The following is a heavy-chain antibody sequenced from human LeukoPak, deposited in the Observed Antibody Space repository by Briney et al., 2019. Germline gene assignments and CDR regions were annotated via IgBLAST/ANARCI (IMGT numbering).Heavy chain of an antibody. CDR2: ISGSGGST. CDR3: AKVGQLDWYFDY. D-gene: IGHD3/OR15-3a*01. V-gene: IGHV3-23*01. J-gene: IGHJ4*02. CDR1: GFTFSSYA. Sequence: GGSLRLSCAASGFTFSSYAMSWVRQAPGKGLEWVSAISGSGGSTYYADSVKGWFTISRDNSKNTLYLQMNSLRAEDTAVYYCAKVGQLDWYFDYWGQGTLVTVSS.